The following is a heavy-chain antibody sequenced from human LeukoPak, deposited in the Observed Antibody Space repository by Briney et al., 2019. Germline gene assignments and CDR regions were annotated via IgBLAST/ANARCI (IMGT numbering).Heavy chain of an antibody. CDR2: IYYSGST. CDR1: GGSISSSSYY. CDR3: ARDMPDCGDNLFDY. D-gene: IGHD4-17*01. V-gene: IGHV4-39*07. Sequence: PSETLSLTCTVSGGSISSSSYYWGWIRQPPGKGLEWIGSIYYSGSTYYNPSLKSRVTISVDTSKNQFSLKLSSVTAADTAVYYCARDMPDCGDNLFDYWGQGTLVTVSS. J-gene: IGHJ4*02.